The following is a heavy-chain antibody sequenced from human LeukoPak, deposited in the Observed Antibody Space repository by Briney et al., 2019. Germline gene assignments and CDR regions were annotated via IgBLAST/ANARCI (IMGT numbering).Heavy chain of an antibody. CDR1: GHTFTNYN. Sequence: GASVKVSCKASGHTFTNYNIHWVRQAPGQGLEWMGIINPSGGSTSYAQKFQGRVTMTRDTSTSTVYMELSSLRSEDTAVYYCARYIYGYLHYWGQGTLVTVSS. D-gene: IGHD5-18*01. V-gene: IGHV1-46*01. CDR2: INPSGGST. CDR3: ARYIYGYLHY. J-gene: IGHJ4*02.